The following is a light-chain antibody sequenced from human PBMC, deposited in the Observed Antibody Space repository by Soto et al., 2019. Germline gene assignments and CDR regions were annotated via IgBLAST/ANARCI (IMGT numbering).Light chain of an antibody. J-gene: IGLJ2*01. V-gene: IGLV2-14*01. CDR1: SSDVGGYNY. Sequence: QSALTQPASVSGSPGQSITISCTGTSSDVGGYNYVSWYQQHPGKVPKLMIYDVSNRPSGVSNRFSGSKSGNTASLTISGLQVEDEADYYCSSYTSSSTLVFGGGTKLTVL. CDR3: SSYTSSSTLV. CDR2: DVS.